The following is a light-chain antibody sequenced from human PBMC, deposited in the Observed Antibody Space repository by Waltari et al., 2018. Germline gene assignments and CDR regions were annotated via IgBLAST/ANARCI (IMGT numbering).Light chain of an antibody. CDR2: AAS. J-gene: IGKJ1*01. CDR3: QHYVRLPVT. V-gene: IGKV3-20*01. Sequence: EIVLTQSPGTLSLSPGETATLSCRASQSVGRTLAWYQQKPGQAPRLLIYAASTRATGIPESFSGSGSGTDFRLTISRVEPEDFAVYYCQHYVRLPVTFGQGTTVELK. CDR1: QSVGRT.